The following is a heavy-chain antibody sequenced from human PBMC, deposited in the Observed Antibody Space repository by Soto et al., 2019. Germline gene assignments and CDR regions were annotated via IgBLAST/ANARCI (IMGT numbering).Heavy chain of an antibody. D-gene: IGHD3-9*01. CDR1: GGSFSGYY. V-gene: IGHV4-34*01. Sequence: QVQLQQWGAGPLRPLETLSLTCGVSGGSFSGYYWACIRQSPGKGLEWIGEITDRGSINYNPSLKSRVSISVDTSKNHYSLNLRSVTAADTAVYYCARESHDILTGPPWVWYFDLWGRGTLVTVSS. CDR3: ARESHDILTGPPWVWYFDL. CDR2: ITDRGSI. J-gene: IGHJ2*01.